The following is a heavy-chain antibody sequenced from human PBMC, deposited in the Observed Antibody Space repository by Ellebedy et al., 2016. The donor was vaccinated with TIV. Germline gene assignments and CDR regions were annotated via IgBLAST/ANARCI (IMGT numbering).Heavy chain of an antibody. Sequence: AASVKVSCKTSGYTFTDYYIHWARQAPGQGLEWMAWINTNSGGTNYAQKFQGRVTVTRDTSTSTAFLELSRLRSDDTAVYYCTRDLTNIVSGDYWGQGTLVTVSS. V-gene: IGHV1-2*02. CDR1: GYTFTDYY. CDR2: INTNSGGT. D-gene: IGHD5/OR15-5a*01. CDR3: TRDLTNIVSGDY. J-gene: IGHJ4*02.